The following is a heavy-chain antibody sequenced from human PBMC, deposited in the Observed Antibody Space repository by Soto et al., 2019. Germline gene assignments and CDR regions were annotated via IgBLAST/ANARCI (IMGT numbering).Heavy chain of an antibody. Sequence: EVQLVESGGGLVQPGGSLRLSCVASGFTFSDHSMDWVRQAPGKGLEWVGRIRSKADSYSTNYAASVEGRFTISRDDSKNSLYLQMNSLKTEDTAVYYCVRDPEAGLDYWGHGTLVTVSS. CDR3: VRDPEAGLDY. J-gene: IGHJ4*01. CDR2: IRSKADSYST. V-gene: IGHV3-72*01. CDR1: GFTFSDHS.